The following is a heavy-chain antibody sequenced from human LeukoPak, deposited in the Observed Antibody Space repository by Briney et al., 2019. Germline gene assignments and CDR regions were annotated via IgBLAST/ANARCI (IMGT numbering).Heavy chain of an antibody. Sequence: GGSLRLSCISSGFTFSNYGMHWVRQAPGKGLEWVAVIGFDGNNKYYADSVKGRFTISRDNSKNTLYLQMNSLRAEDTAVYYCARGSPGYSSSWSDYWGQGTLVTVSS. CDR1: GFTFSNYG. J-gene: IGHJ4*02. CDR3: ARGSPGYSSSWSDY. D-gene: IGHD6-13*01. V-gene: IGHV3-33*01. CDR2: IGFDGNNK.